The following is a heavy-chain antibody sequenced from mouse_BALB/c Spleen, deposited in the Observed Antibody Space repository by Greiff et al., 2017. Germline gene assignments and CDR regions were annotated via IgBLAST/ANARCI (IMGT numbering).Heavy chain of an antibody. CDR1: GYTFTSYW. CDR3: ARTITTVVGAMDY. D-gene: IGHD1-1*01. V-gene: IGHV1S81*02. Sequence: QVQLQQPGAELVKPGASVKLSCKASGYTFTSYWMHWVKQRPGQGLEWIGEINPSNGRTNYNEKFKSKATLTVDKSSSTAYMQLSSLTSEDSAVYYCARTITTVVGAMDYWGQGTSVTVSS. CDR2: INPSNGRT. J-gene: IGHJ4*01.